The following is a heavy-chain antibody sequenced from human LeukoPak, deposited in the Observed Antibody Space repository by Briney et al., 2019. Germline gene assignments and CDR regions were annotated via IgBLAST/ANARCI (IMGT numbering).Heavy chain of an antibody. D-gene: IGHD4-17*01. CDR3: ARDAGVTTPYYCYGMDV. CDR2: LNPSGGSS. V-gene: IGHV1-46*01. J-gene: IGHJ6*02. CDR1: GYTVTSYY. Sequence: GASVKVSCKASGYTVTSYYMHWVRQAPGQGLEWMGILNPSGGSSSYAQKLQGRVTMTTDTSTSTAYMELRSLRSDDTAVYYCARDAGVTTPYYCYGMDVWGQGTTVTVSS.